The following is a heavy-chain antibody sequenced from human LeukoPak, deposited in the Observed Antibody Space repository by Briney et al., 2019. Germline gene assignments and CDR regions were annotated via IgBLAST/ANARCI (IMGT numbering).Heavy chain of an antibody. CDR3: AKDIAAAGMGVFDY. Sequence: PGRSLRLSCAASGFTFDDYAMHWVRQAPGKGLEWVSGISWNSGSIGYADSVKGRFTISRDNAKNSLYLQMNSLRAEDTALYYCAKDIAAAGMGVFDYWGQGTLVTVSS. CDR1: GFTFDDYA. D-gene: IGHD6-13*01. V-gene: IGHV3-9*01. CDR2: ISWNSGSI. J-gene: IGHJ4*02.